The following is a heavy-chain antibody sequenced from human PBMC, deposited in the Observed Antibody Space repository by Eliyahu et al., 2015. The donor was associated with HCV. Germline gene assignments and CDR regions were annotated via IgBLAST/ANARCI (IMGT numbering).Heavy chain of an antibody. V-gene: IGHV3-9*01. CDR1: GFTFXDYA. CDR2: ISWNSGSI. Sequence: EVQLVESGGGLVQPGRSLRLSCAASGFTFXDYAXXWVRQAPGKGLEWVSGISWNSGSIGYADSVKGRFTISRDNAKNSLYLQMNSLRAEDTALYYCAKDAETYYYDSSGYSNPPYGMDVWGQGTTVTVSS. J-gene: IGHJ6*02. CDR3: AKDAETYYYDSSGYSNPPYGMDV. D-gene: IGHD3-22*01.